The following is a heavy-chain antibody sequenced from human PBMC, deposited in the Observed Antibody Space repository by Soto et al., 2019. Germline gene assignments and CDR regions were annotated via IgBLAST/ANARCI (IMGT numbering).Heavy chain of an antibody. CDR1: GYTFTGYY. J-gene: IGHJ4*02. D-gene: IGHD6-19*01. Sequence: QVQLVQSGAEVKKPGASVKVSCKASGYTFTGYYMHWVRQAPGQGLEWMGWINPNSGGTNYAQKIQGRVTMTRDTSISTAYKELSRLRSDDTAVYYCAVTYSSGWYELDYWGQGTLVTVSS. CDR2: INPNSGGT. CDR3: AVTYSSGWYELDY. V-gene: IGHV1-2*02.